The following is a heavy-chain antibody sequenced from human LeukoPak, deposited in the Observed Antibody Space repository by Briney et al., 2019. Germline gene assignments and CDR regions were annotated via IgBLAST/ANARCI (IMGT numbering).Heavy chain of an antibody. J-gene: IGHJ6*03. CDR3: AVGLGYSYGYGFYYYYMDV. CDR1: GYAFTKYA. Sequence: GGSVNVSCKASGYAFTKYAVQWVGQARGQRGEGMGWMNPNSGNTVYAKKFQGRVTITRKTYKRRDYMEVSRVRCEETGGNYSAVGLGYSYGYGFYYYYMDVWGKGTTVTISS. CDR2: MNPNSGNT. D-gene: IGHD5-18*01. V-gene: IGHV1-8*01.